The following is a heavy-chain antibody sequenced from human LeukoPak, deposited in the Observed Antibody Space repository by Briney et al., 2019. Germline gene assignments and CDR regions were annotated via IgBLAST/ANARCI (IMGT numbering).Heavy chain of an antibody. CDR3: AKDVAVGATILSY. CDR1: GFTFSSYG. J-gene: IGHJ4*02. D-gene: IGHD1-26*01. V-gene: IGHV3-33*06. CDR2: IWYDGSNK. Sequence: PGRSLRLSCAASGFTFSSYGMHWVRQAPGKGLEWVAVIWYDGSNKYYADSVKGRFTISRDNSKNTLYLQMNSLGAEDTAVYYCAKDVAVGATILSYWGQGTLVTVSS.